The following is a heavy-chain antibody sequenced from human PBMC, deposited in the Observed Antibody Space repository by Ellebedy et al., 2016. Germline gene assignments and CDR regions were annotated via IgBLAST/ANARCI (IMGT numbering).Heavy chain of an antibody. D-gene: IGHD6-13*01. CDR1: GFTFSSYG. CDR3: TKEILSSTTSSWSGGY. V-gene: IGHV3-30*18. J-gene: IGHJ4*02. CDR2: VSYDGTNK. Sequence: GGSLRLSXAASGFTFSSYGMHWVRQAPGKGLEWVAFVSYDGTNKYYADSVKGRFTISRDYSTNTLYLQMNSLRPEDTAVYFCTKEILSSTTSSWSGGYWGQGTLVTVSS.